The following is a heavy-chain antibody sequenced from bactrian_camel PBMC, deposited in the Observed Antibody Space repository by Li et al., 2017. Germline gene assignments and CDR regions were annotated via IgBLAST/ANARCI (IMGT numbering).Heavy chain of an antibody. D-gene: IGHD2*01. V-gene: IGHV3-2*01. CDR2: LYIDSDSS. CDR1: GNTAGLDY. Sequence: HVQLVESGGGSVQAGGSLRLSCAASGNTAGLDYMGWYRQAPGKELEGITSLYIDSDSSAYIDAVKGRFTTSQDKAKNMFYLQMTDLKPEDSAMYICAAGYGNASPTYWGQGTQVTVS. J-gene: IGHJ4*01. CDR3: AAGYGNASPTY.